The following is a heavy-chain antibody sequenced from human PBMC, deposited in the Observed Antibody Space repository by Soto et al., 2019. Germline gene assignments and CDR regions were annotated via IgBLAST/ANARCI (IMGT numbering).Heavy chain of an antibody. CDR1: GGTFSSYT. J-gene: IGHJ6*03. V-gene: IGHV1-69*04. D-gene: IGHD5-12*01. CDR2: IIPILGIA. CDR3: ARDRYSGYDYNYYYYMDV. Sequence: SVKVSCKASGGTFSSYTISWVRQAPGQGLEWMGRIIPILGIANYAQKFQGRVTITADKSTSTAYMELSSLRSEDTAVYYRARDRYSGYDYNYYYYMDVWGKGTTVTVSS.